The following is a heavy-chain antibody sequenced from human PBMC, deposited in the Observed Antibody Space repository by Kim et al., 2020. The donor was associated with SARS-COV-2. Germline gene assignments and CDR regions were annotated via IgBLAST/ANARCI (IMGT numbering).Heavy chain of an antibody. V-gene: IGHV3-30*04. CDR3: ARIAAAPSFSVDY. D-gene: IGHD6-13*01. Sequence: GGSLRLSCAASGFTFSSYAMHWVRQAPGKGLEWVAVISYDGSNKYYADSVKGRFTISRDNSKNTLYLQMNSLRAEDTAVYYCARIAAAPSFSVDYWGQGTLVTVSS. J-gene: IGHJ4*02. CDR1: GFTFSSYA. CDR2: ISYDGSNK.